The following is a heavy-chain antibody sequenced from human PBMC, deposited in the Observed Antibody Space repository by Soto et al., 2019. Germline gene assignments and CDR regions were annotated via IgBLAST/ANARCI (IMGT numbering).Heavy chain of an antibody. CDR1: GFTFSSYS. J-gene: IGHJ4*02. D-gene: IGHD6-19*01. CDR2: ISSSSSYI. V-gene: IGHV3-21*01. Sequence: EVQLVESGGGLVKPGGSLRLSCAASGFTFSSYSMNWVRQAPGKGLEWVSSISSSSSYIYYADSVKGRFTISRDNAKNSLYLQMNSLRAEDTAVYYCARVGIAVAGEGFDYWGQGTLVTVSS. CDR3: ARVGIAVAGEGFDY.